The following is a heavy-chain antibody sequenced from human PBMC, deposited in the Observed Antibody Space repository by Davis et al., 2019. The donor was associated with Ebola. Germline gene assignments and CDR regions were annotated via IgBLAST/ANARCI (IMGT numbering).Heavy chain of an antibody. CDR2: INHSGST. J-gene: IGHJ5*01. V-gene: IGHV4-34*01. CDR3: ARVVTRGWFEY. CDR1: GGSFSGYY. Sequence: MPSETLSLTCAVYGGSFSGYYWSWICQPPGKGLEWNGEINHSGSTNYNSSLKSRVTISVDTSKNQFSLKLSSVTAADTAVYYCARVVTRGWFEYWGQGTLVTVSS.